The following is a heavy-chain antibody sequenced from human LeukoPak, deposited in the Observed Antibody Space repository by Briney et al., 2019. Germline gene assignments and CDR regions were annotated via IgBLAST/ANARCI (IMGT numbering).Heavy chain of an antibody. V-gene: IGHV4-38-2*02. CDR1: GYSITSGYY. Sequence: PSETLSLTCTVSGYSITSGYYWGWIRQPPGKGLEWIGIISRSGDTYYNPSLKSRLTISVDTSKNQFSLKLDSVTAADTAVYYCAKGTSSGWSYFDYWGQGTLVTVSS. CDR2: ISRSGDT. D-gene: IGHD6-19*01. J-gene: IGHJ4*02. CDR3: AKGTSSGWSYFDY.